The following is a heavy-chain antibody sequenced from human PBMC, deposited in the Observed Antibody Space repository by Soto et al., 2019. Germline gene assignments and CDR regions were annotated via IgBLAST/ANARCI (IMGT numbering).Heavy chain of an antibody. Sequence: VQLVESGGGLVQPGGSLRLSCAASGFTFSDHYMDWVRQAPGKGLEWVARSRDKANSYTAEYAASVKGRFTISRDDSENSLYLQMKSLKTEDTAVYYCARASRYCSGGSCYAGGDCWGQGTLVTVSS. V-gene: IGHV3-72*01. J-gene: IGHJ4*02. D-gene: IGHD2-15*01. CDR3: ARASRYCSGGSCYAGGDC. CDR2: SRDKANSYTA. CDR1: GFTFSDHY.